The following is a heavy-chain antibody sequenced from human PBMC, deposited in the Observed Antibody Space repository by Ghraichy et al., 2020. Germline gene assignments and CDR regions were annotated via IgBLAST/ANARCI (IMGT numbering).Heavy chain of an antibody. CDR2: ISSSGSTI. CDR1: GFTFSDYY. V-gene: IGHV3-11*04. D-gene: IGHD6-6*01. J-gene: IGHJ6*02. CDR3: ARGRSSSGYYYYGMDV. Sequence: GEYLNISCAASGFTFSDYYMSWIRQAPGKGLEWVSYISSSGSTIYYADSVKGRFTISRDNAKNSLYLQMNSRRAEDTAVYYCARGRSSSGYYYYGMDVWGQGTTVTVSS.